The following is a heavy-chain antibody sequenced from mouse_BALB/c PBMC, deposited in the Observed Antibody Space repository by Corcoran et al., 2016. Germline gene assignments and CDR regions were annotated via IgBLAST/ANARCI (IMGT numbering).Heavy chain of an antibody. V-gene: IGHV14-3*02. Sequence: EVQPQQSGAELVKPGASVKLSCTASGFNIKDTYIHWVKQRPEQGLEWIGRIDPANGNTKYDPKFQGKATITADTSSNTAYLQLSSLTSEDTAVYYCARWDWYFDVWGAGTTVTVSS. CDR2: IDPANGNT. CDR3: ARWDWYFDV. CDR1: GFNIKDTY. J-gene: IGHJ1*01.